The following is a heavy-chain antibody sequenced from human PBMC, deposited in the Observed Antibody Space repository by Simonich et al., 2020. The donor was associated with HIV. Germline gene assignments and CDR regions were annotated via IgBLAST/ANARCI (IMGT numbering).Heavy chain of an antibody. V-gene: IGHV4-34*01. CDR2: INHSGCT. CDR3: ARLTAGGLGEYFQH. CDR1: GGSFSGYY. J-gene: IGHJ1*01. D-gene: IGHD6-13*01. Sequence: QVQLQQWGAGLLKPSETLSLTCAVYGGSFSGYYWSWIRQPPGKGLEWMGEINHSGCTNYNPSPKSRVTISVDTSKNQFSLKLSSVTAADTAVYYCARLTAGGLGEYFQHWGQGTLVTVSS.